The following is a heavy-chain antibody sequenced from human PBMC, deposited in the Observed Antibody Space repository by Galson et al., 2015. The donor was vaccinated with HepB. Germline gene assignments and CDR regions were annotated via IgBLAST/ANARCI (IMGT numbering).Heavy chain of an antibody. V-gene: IGHV3-11*05. Sequence: SLRLSCAASGFTFSDYYMSWIRQAPGKGLEWVSYISSSSYTNYADSVKGRFTISRDNAKNSLYLQMNSLRAEDTAVYYCARGLVVGATPQGYWGQGTLVTVSS. CDR3: ARGLVVGATPQGY. CDR1: GFTFSDYY. J-gene: IGHJ4*02. CDR2: ISSSSYT. D-gene: IGHD1-26*01.